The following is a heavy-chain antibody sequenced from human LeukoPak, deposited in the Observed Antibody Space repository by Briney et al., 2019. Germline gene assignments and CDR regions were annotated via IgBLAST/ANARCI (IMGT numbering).Heavy chain of an antibody. J-gene: IGHJ4*02. CDR3: AKDVGYCGSTSCYFSY. V-gene: IGHV3-23*01. CDR2: VSGSGGAT. D-gene: IGHD2-2*01. CDR1: RFTFSSNA. Sequence: GGSLRLSCAASRFTFSSNAMSWVRQAPGKGRGWVSTVSGSGGATYYAESAKGRFTISTDNSKNTLYLQMNTLRAEDTAVYYCAKDVGYCGSTSCYFSYWGQGTLVTVAS.